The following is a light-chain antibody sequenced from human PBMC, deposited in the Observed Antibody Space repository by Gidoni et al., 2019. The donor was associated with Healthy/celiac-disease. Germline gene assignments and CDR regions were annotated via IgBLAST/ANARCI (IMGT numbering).Light chain of an antibody. V-gene: IGKV1-39*01. CDR3: QQSYSTPIT. Sequence: DIQMTQSPSSLSASVGDRVTITCRASQSISSYLNWYQQKPGKAPKLLIYAASSLQSGVPSRFSGSGSGTDFTLTISSLQPADFATYYCQQSYSTPITFXXXTRLEIK. CDR2: AAS. CDR1: QSISSY. J-gene: IGKJ5*01.